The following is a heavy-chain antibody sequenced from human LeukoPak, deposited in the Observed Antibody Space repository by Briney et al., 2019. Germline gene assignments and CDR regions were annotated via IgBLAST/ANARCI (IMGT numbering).Heavy chain of an antibody. CDR2: IKQDGSEK. D-gene: IGHD2-2*01. CDR1: GFTFSSYW. V-gene: IGHV3-7*01. J-gene: IGHJ4*02. CDR3: GCSRTFDY. Sequence: GGSLRLSCAASGFTFSSYWMNWVRQAPGKGLEWVANIKQDGSEKYYVDSVKGRFTISRDNAKNSLYLQMNSLRAEDTAVHYCGCSRTFDYWGQGTLVTVSS.